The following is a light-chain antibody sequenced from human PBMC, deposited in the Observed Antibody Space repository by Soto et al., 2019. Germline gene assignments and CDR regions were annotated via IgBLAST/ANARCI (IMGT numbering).Light chain of an antibody. CDR2: DAS. V-gene: IGKV3-20*01. Sequence: EIVLTQSPGTLSLSPGERATLSCRASQSVSSSYLAWYQQKPGQAPRLLIYDASSRATGIPDRFSRSGSGTDFTLTISRLEPEDFAVYYCQQYGSSSYTFGQGTKLEIK. CDR1: QSVSSSY. CDR3: QQYGSSSYT. J-gene: IGKJ2*01.